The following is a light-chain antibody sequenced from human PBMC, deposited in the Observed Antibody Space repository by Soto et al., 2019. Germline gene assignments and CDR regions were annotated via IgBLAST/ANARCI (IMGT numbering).Light chain of an antibody. J-gene: IGKJ1*01. V-gene: IGKV1-39*01. CDR1: ESIDSY. CDR3: QQSFSAPWT. Sequence: DIQMTQSPSSLSASVGDRVTITCRPSESIDSYLNWYQQKPGRVPNLLIYAASSLQSGVTSRFSGSGFGTDFTLTINTLQPEDFATYYCQQSFSAPWTFGQGTKVEIK. CDR2: AAS.